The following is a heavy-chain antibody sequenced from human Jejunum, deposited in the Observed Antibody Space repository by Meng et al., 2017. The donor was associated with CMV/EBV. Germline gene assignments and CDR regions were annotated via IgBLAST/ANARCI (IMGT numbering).Heavy chain of an antibody. D-gene: IGHD5-12*01. Sequence: INSGDYYWNWVRQPPGKGLEWIAYIYQSGSTYYNPSLKSRVLISVDKSNNQLSLNLSSVTAADTAVYYCARAGGYDDNFHYYAMDVWGQGTTVTVSS. CDR2: IYQSGST. J-gene: IGHJ6*02. CDR1: INSGDYY. V-gene: IGHV4-30-4*01. CDR3: ARAGGYDDNFHYYAMDV.